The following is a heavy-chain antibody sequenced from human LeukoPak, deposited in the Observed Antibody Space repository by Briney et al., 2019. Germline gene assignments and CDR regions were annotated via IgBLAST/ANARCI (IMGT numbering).Heavy chain of an antibody. J-gene: IGHJ4*02. CDR1: GFSFSDYS. V-gene: IGHV3-30*18. CDR2: ISHDERTI. Sequence: GRSLRLSCAASGFSFSDYSIHWVRQAPGEGLDWVAVISHDERTIYYADSVKGRFTISRDNARNSLYLQMSSLSADDTAVYYCAKDGHVYGSGSHTDYWGQGTLVTVSS. D-gene: IGHD3-10*01. CDR3: AKDGHVYGSGSHTDY.